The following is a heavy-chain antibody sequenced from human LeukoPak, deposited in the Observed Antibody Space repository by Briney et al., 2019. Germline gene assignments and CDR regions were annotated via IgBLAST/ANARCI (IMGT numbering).Heavy chain of an antibody. J-gene: IGHJ4*02. CDR2: ISSSGNTK. V-gene: IGHV3-48*02. CDR1: GFTFSSDS. CDR3: ARDLTSVPTR. D-gene: IGHD4-17*01. Sequence: PGGSLRLPCAASGFTFSSDSMNWVRQAPGKGLEWVSYISSSGNTKHYVDSVKGRFTISRDNAKNSVYLQMNSLRNEDTAVYYCARDLTSVPTRWGQGTLVTVSS.